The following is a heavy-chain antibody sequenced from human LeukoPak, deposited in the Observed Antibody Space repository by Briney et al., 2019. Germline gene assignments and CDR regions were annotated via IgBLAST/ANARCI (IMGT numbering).Heavy chain of an antibody. Sequence: GGSLRLSCAASGFTFSSYEMNWVRQAPGKGLEWVSYISSSGSTIYYADSVKGRFTISRDNAKNSLYLQMNSLRTEDTAVYYCAHHYGDYRYPGYWGQGTLVTVSS. J-gene: IGHJ4*02. V-gene: IGHV3-48*03. D-gene: IGHD4-17*01. CDR1: GFTFSSYE. CDR3: AHHYGDYRYPGY. CDR2: ISSSGSTI.